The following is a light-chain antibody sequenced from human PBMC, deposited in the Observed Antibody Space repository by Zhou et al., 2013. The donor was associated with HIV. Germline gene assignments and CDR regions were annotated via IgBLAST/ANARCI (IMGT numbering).Light chain of an antibody. Sequence: QSALTQPASVSGSPGQSITVSCTGTSNDVGGYDVVSWYQQHPGKAPNLMIYEVTKRPSGVSYRFSGSKSGNTASLTISGLQGEDEADYYCCSYAGSTSSWVFGGGTKLTVL. V-gene: IGLV2-23*02. CDR2: EVT. CDR3: CSYAGSTSSWV. J-gene: IGLJ3*02. CDR1: SNDVGGYDV.